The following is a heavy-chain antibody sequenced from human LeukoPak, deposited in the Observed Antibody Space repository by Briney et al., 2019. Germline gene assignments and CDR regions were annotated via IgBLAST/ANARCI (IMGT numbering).Heavy chain of an antibody. CDR2: ISNNGGYT. J-gene: IGHJ6*02. CDR3: ARDSGAAAGRGMDV. V-gene: IGHV3-23*01. D-gene: IGHD6-13*01. CDR1: GFTFSSSA. Sequence: GGSLRLSCAASGFTFSSSAMSWVRQAPGKGLEWVSAISNNGGYTYYADSVKGRFTISRDNSKNTLHLQMNSLRVEDTAVYYCARDSGAAAGRGMDVWGQGTTVTVSS.